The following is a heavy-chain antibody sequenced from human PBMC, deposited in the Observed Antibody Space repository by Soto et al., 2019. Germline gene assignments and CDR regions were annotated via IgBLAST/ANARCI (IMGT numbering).Heavy chain of an antibody. CDR1: GGSITSANW. CDR3: ARVLRGWFDP. Sequence: SETLSLTCAVSGGSITSANWWTWVRQPPGGGLEWIGEISHSGITNYKASLKSRVTMSVDKTKNDVSLKLTSLTAADTAVYYCARVLRGWFDPWGQGTPVTVSS. V-gene: IGHV4-4*02. J-gene: IGHJ5*02. CDR2: ISHSGIT.